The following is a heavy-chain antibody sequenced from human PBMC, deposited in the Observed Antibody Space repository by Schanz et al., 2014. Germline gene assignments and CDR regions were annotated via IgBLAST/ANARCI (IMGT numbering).Heavy chain of an antibody. CDR2: ISGSNGNT. J-gene: IGHJ3*02. CDR1: GYTFTSYG. D-gene: IGHD2-2*01. V-gene: IGHV1-18*01. CDR3: ARGTMPGTFDI. Sequence: QVQLVQSGAEVKKPGSSVKVSCKASGYTFTSYGISWVRQAPGQGLEWLGWISGSNGNTNYTQKFQGRVTMTRNTSISTAYMELSSLRYEDTALYYCARGTMPGTFDIWGQGTMVTVSS.